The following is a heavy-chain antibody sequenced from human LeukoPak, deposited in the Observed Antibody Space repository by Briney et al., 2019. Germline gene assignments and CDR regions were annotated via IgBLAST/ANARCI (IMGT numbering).Heavy chain of an antibody. J-gene: IGHJ5*02. CDR1: GFIFSTYA. CDR3: AREIAAAGIMNWFDP. V-gene: IGHV3-23*01. CDR2: ISGSGGTT. D-gene: IGHD6-13*01. Sequence: GGSLRLSCATSGFIFSTYAMSWVRQAPEKGLEWVSAISGSGGTTYYADSVKGRFTISRDNSKNTLYLQMNSLRADDTAVYYCAREIAAAGIMNWFDPWGQGTLVTVSS.